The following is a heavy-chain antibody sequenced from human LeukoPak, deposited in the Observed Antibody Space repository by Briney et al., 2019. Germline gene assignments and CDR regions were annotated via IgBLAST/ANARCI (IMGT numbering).Heavy chain of an antibody. CDR3: ARDLTTVTETFYYYYGMDV. V-gene: IGHV3-21*01. D-gene: IGHD4-17*01. CDR1: GFTFSSYS. Sequence: GGSLRLSCAASGFTFSSYSMNWVRQAPGKGLEWVSSISSSSSYIYYADSVKGRFTISRDNAKNSLYLQMNSLRAEDTAVYYCARDLTTVTETFYYYYGMDVWGQGTTVTVSS. CDR2: ISSSSSYI. J-gene: IGHJ6*02.